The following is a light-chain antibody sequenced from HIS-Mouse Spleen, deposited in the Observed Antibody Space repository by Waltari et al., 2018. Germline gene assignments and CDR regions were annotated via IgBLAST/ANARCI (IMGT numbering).Light chain of an antibody. CDR3: SSYTSSSTLGV. J-gene: IGLJ2*01. Sequence: QSSLTQPASVSAPPEQPVTISRTGPSRKVGLISSVSWYHHHPGKAPELMIYEVSNRPSGVSKRFSGSKSGNTASLTISGLQAEDEADYYCSSYTSSSTLGVFGGGTKLTVL. CDR1: SRKVGLISS. CDR2: EVS. V-gene: IGLV2-14*01.